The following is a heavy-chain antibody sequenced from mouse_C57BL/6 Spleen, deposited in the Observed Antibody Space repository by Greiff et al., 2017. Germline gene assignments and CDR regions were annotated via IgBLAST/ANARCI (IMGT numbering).Heavy chain of an antibody. D-gene: IGHD1-1*01. Sequence: VQLQESGAELARPGASVKLSCKASGYTFTSYGISWVKQRPGQGLEWIGEIYPRSGNTYYNEKFKGKATLTADKSSSTAYMELRSRTAEDSAVYFCARGGTTVVAPLGYWGQGTTLTVSS. CDR1: GYTFTSYG. CDR2: IYPRSGNT. V-gene: IGHV1-81*01. J-gene: IGHJ2*01. CDR3: ARGGTTVVAPLGY.